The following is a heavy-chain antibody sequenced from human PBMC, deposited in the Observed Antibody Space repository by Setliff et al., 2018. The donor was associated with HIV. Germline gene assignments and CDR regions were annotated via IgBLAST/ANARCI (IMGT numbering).Heavy chain of an antibody. CDR1: GFTFSSYS. D-gene: IGHD3-22*01. CDR2: ISSSSSYI. V-gene: IGHV3-21*01. CDR3: AKDPGGISGYYEGVESYFDY. J-gene: IGHJ4*02. Sequence: GGSLGLSCAASGFTFSSYSMNWVRQAPGKGLEWVSSISSSSSYIYYADSVKGRFTISRDNAKNSLYLRMNSLRAEDTAVYYCAKDPGGISGYYEGVESYFDYWGQGTLVTVSS.